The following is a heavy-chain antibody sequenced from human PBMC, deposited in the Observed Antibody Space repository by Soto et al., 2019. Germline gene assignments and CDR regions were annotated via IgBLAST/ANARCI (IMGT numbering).Heavy chain of an antibody. Sequence: ASVKVSCKVSGYTLTELSMHWVRQAPGQGLEWMGIINPSGGSTSYAQKFQGRVTMTRDTSTSTVYMELSSLRSEDTAVYYCARATFYYDSPTDYWGQGTLVTVSS. CDR2: INPSGGST. J-gene: IGHJ4*02. D-gene: IGHD3-22*01. CDR3: ARATFYYDSPTDY. V-gene: IGHV1-46*01. CDR1: GYTLTELS.